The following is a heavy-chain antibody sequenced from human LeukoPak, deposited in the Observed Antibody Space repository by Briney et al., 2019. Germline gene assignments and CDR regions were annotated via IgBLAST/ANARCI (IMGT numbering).Heavy chain of an antibody. CDR2: ISSSSSYI. CDR3: ARVSYGDSGYFDY. J-gene: IGHJ4*02. Sequence: NPGGSLRLSCPASGFIFSDYYMSWIRQAPGEGLEWVSYISSSSSYINYADSVKGRFTISRDNAKNSLYLQMNGLRAEDTAVYYCARVSYGDSGYFDYWGQGTLVTVSS. CDR1: GFIFSDYY. V-gene: IGHV3-11*06. D-gene: IGHD4-17*01.